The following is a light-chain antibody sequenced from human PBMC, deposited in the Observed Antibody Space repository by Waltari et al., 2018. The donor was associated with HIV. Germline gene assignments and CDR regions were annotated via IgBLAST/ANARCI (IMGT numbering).Light chain of an antibody. J-gene: IGLJ3*02. V-gene: IGLV3-21*04. CDR2: DAT. CDR1: NLGSSS. Sequence: SYVLTQPPSVSVDPGATARITCGGTNLGSSSVQGYQQKPGQAPVLVINDATDRPSGIPERVSGSSSGNTATLTISRVEAGDEADYYCQVWDTTTDQWVFGGGTELAVL. CDR3: QVWDTTTDQWV.